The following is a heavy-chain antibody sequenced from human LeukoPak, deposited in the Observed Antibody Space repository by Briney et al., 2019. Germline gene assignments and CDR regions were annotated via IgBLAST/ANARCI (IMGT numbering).Heavy chain of an antibody. CDR2: ISSSGSAI. D-gene: IGHD3-9*01. J-gene: IGHJ6*02. CDR3: ARMYYDISTGPQPYYYGMDV. Sequence: PGGSLRHSCAASGFTFSDYYMSWIRQAPGKGLEWVSYISSSGSAIYYADSVKGRFTISRDNAKNSLYLQMNSLRAEDTAVYYCARMYYDISTGPQPYYYGMDVWGQGTTVTVSS. V-gene: IGHV3-11*01. CDR1: GFTFSDYY.